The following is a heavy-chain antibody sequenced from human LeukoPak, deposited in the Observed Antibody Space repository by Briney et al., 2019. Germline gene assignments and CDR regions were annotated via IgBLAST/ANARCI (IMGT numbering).Heavy chain of an antibody. Sequence: SETLPLTCAVYGGSFSGYYWSWLRQPPGKGLEWIGEINHSGSTNSNPSLKSRVTISVDTSKNQFSLKLSSVTAADTAVYYCARSFDWLTGIDPWGQGTLVTVSS. J-gene: IGHJ5*02. CDR2: INHSGST. V-gene: IGHV4-34*01. D-gene: IGHD3-9*01. CDR1: GGSFSGYY. CDR3: ARSFDWLTGIDP.